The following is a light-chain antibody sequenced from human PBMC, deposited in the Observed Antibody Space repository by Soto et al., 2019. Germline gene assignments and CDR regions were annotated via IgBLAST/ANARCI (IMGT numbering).Light chain of an antibody. J-gene: IGKJ1*01. CDR1: QGISSY. V-gene: IGKV1-8*01. CDR3: QQYYSYPRT. CDR2: AAS. Sequence: AIRMTPSPSSFSASTGDRVTITCRASQGISSYLDWYQQKPGKAPKLLIYAASTLQSAVPSRLSGSGSGTDFTLTISCLQSEDFATYYCQQYYSYPRTFGQGTKVEIK.